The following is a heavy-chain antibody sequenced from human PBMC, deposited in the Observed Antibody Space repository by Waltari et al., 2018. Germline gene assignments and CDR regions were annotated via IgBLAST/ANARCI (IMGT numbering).Heavy chain of an antibody. J-gene: IGHJ4*02. CDR2: GYSGGAT. Sequence: EMQLVESGGGLVQPGGSLRLSCVASGFDVSRTSMIWVRQVPGRGLDYVSIGYSGGATYYADAAKGRFTSSRDKSTNTLFLQLTSLRHDDTAVYYCARDGISDIVGSTVGFDCWGQGALVTVSS. V-gene: IGHV3-66*02. CDR3: ARDGISDIVGSTVGFDC. D-gene: IGHD1-26*01. CDR1: GFDVSRTS.